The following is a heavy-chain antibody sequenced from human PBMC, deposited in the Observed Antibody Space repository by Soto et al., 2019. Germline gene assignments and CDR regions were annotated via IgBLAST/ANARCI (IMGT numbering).Heavy chain of an antibody. CDR1: GGSISSSSYY. Sequence: QLQLQESGPGLVKPSETLSLTCTVSGGSISSSSYYWGWIRQPPGKGLEWIGSIYYSGSTYYNPSLKTRVTLSLDTSKNQFSLKLSSMTVADTAVYYCARHTPAISISDHWGQGTLVTVSS. CDR2: IYYSGST. CDR3: ARHTPAISISDH. V-gene: IGHV4-39*01. J-gene: IGHJ4*02. D-gene: IGHD2-15*01.